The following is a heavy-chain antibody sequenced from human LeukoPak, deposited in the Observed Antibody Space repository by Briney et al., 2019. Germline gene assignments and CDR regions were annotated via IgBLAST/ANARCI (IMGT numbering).Heavy chain of an antibody. CDR2: ISYSGIT. V-gene: IGHV4-39*01. Sequence: SETLSLTCTVSGGSISSSSYYWGWIRQPPGKGLEWIGSISYSGITYYNPSLKTRVTISVDTSKKQFSLKLSSVTAADTAVYYCARHTKRRITMVRGGGTNWFDPWGQGTLVTVSP. J-gene: IGHJ5*02. D-gene: IGHD3-10*01. CDR3: ARHTKRRITMVRGGGTNWFDP. CDR1: GGSISSSSYY.